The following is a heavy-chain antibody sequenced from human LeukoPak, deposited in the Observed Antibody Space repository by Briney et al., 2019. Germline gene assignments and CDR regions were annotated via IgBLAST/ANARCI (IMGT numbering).Heavy chain of an antibody. Sequence: GGSLRLSCAASGFSFDTYAMSWVRQTPGKGLEWVSGISGSGGSTYYADSVKGRFTISRDNAKNSLYLQMNSLRAEDTAVYYCARGQYSYGDYFDYWGQGTLVTVSS. D-gene: IGHD5-18*01. J-gene: IGHJ4*02. CDR1: GFSFDTYA. CDR3: ARGQYSYGDYFDY. V-gene: IGHV3-23*01. CDR2: ISGSGGST.